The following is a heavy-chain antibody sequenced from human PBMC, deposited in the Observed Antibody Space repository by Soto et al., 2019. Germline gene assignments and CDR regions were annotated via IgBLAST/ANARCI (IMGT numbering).Heavy chain of an antibody. J-gene: IGHJ4*02. CDR2: INAGNGNT. D-gene: IGHD1-26*01. CDR1: VYTITSYV. V-gene: IGHV1-3*01. Sequence: ASVNRSWKGAVYTITSYVMHWVSQAPEQRLEWMGWINAGNGNTKYSQKFQGRVTITRDTSVSTAYMELSSLRSEDAAVYYCARVGVGATSAPFDYWGQGTLVTVYS. CDR3: ARVGVGATSAPFDY.